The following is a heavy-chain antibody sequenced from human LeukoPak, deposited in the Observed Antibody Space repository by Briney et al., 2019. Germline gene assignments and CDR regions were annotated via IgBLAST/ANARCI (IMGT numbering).Heavy chain of an antibody. D-gene: IGHD1-1*01. CDR1: GFSLSTSGMR. Sequence: SGPTLVKPTQTLTLTCTFSGFSLSTSGMRVGWIRHPPGKALEWLARIDWDDDKFYSTSLKTRLTISKDTSKNQVVLTLTNMDPVDTATYFCARLASATNFDYWGQGTLVTVSS. V-gene: IGHV2-70*04. CDR3: ARLASATNFDY. CDR2: IDWDDDK. J-gene: IGHJ4*02.